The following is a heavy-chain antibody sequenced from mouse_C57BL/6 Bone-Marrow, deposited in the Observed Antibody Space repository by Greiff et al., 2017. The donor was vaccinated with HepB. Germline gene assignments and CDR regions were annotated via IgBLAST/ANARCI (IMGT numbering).Heavy chain of an antibody. V-gene: IGHV1-75*01. CDR1: GYTFTDYY. J-gene: IGHJ4*01. D-gene: IGHD2-1*01. CDR2: IFPGSGST. Sequence: QVQLQQSGPELVKPGASVKISCKASGYTFTDYYINWVKQRPGQGLEWIGWIFPGSGSTYYNEKFKGKATLTVDKSSSTAYMLLSSLTSEDSAVYFCARDLYGNYILYAMDYWGQGTSVTVSS. CDR3: ARDLYGNYILYAMDY.